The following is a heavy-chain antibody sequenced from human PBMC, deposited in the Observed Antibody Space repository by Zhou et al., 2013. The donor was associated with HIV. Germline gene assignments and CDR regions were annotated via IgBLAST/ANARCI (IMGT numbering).Heavy chain of an antibody. Sequence: QVQLVQSGAEVKKPGSSVKVSCKASGGTFSSYAISWVRQAPGQGLEWMGGIIPIFGTANYAQKFQGRVTITTDESTSTAYMELSSLRSEDTAVYYCARESGYSSGELGRRPNWFDPWGQGTLVTVSS. CDR3: ARESGYSSGELGRRPNWFDP. CDR1: GGTFSSYA. D-gene: IGHD6-25*01. J-gene: IGHJ5*02. CDR2: IIPIFGTA. V-gene: IGHV1-69*05.